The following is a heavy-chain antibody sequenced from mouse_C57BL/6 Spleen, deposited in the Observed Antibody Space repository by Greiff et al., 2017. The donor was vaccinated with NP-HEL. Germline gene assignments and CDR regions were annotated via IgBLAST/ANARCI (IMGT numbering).Heavy chain of an antibody. CDR2: FYPGSGSI. V-gene: IGHV1-62-2*01. J-gene: IGHJ3*01. CDR1: GYTFTEYT. CDR3: ARHEEGWDWFAY. D-gene: IGHD2-3*01. Sequence: VKLMESGAELVKPGASVKLSCKASGYTFTEYTIHWVKQRSGQGLEWIGWFYPGSGSIKYNEKFKDKATLTADKSSSTVYMELSRLTSEDSAVYFCARHEEGWDWFAYWGQGTLVTVSA.